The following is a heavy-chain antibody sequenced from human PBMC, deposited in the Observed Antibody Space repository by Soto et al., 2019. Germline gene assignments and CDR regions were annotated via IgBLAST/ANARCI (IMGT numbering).Heavy chain of an antibody. CDR1: GGTFSSYA. J-gene: IGHJ6*02. CDR3: ASGAVVVPAAMGGDYYYGMDV. Sequence: WASVKVSCKASGGTFSSYAISWVRQAPGQGLEWMGGIIPIFGTANYAQKFQGRVTITADKSTSTAYMELSSLGSEDTAVYYCASGAVVVPAAMGGDYYYGMDVWGQGTTVTVSS. CDR2: IIPIFGTA. V-gene: IGHV1-69*06. D-gene: IGHD2-2*01.